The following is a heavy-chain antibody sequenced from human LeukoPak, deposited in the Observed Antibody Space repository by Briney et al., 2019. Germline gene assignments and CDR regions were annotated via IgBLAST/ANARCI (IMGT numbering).Heavy chain of an antibody. D-gene: IGHD3-3*01. J-gene: IGHJ3*02. CDR2: ISYDGSNK. Sequence: GRSLRLSCAASGFTFSSYAMHWVRQAPGKGLEWVAVISYDGSNKYYADSVKGRFTISRDNSKNTLYLQMNSLRAEDTAVYYCANLHAPVLRFLEWPYDAFDIWGQGTMVTVSS. CDR1: GFTFSSYA. V-gene: IGHV3-30-3*01. CDR3: ANLHAPVLRFLEWPYDAFDI.